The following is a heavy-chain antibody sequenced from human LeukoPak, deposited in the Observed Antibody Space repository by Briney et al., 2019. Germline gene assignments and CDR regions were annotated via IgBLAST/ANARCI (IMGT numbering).Heavy chain of an antibody. D-gene: IGHD4-17*01. CDR2: INEDGSDK. V-gene: IGHV3-7*01. J-gene: IGHJ4*02. CDR1: GFMFTDSW. CDR3: ARDAAYGYDRFDY. Sequence: GGSLRLSCAASGFMFTDSWMAWVRQAPGKGLEWLANINEDGSDKNYVVALKGRFTISRDNAEKSLYLQMNSLRAEDTAIYYCARDAAYGYDRFDYWGQGTQVTVSS.